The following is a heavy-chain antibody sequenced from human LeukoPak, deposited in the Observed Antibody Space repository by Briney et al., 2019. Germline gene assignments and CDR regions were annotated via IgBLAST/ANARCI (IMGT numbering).Heavy chain of an antibody. D-gene: IGHD6-19*01. CDR2: ISSSSSYI. V-gene: IGHV3-21*01. J-gene: IGHJ4*02. Sequence: GGSLRLSCAPSGFTFSSYSMNWVRQAPGKGLGWVSSISSSSSYIYYADSVKGRFTISRDNAKNSLYLQMNSLRAEDTAVYYCARDHVAGTGRFDYWGQGTLVTVSS. CDR3: ARDHVAGTGRFDY. CDR1: GFTFSSYS.